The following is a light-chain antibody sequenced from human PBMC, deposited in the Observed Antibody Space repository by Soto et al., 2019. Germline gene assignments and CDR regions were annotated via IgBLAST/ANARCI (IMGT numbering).Light chain of an antibody. V-gene: IGKV3-20*01. J-gene: IGKJ1*01. CDR3: QQYGSSPPEKT. CDR2: GAS. Sequence: VLTQSPGTLSLSPGERATLSCRASQSVSSNYLAWYQQKPGQAPSLLIYGASRRATGIPDRFRGSGSGTDFTLTISRLEPEDFAVYYCQQYGSSPPEKTFGQGTKVEIK. CDR1: QSVSSNY.